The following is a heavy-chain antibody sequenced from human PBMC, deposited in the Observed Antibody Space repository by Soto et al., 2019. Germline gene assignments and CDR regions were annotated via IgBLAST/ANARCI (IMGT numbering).Heavy chain of an antibody. J-gene: IGHJ4*02. V-gene: IGHV4-38-2*01. D-gene: IGHD6-13*01. CDR1: GYSISSGYY. CDR2: IYHSGGT. CDR3: ASRSSSWFSFDY. Sequence: PSETLSLTCAVSGYSISSGYYWGWIRQPPGKGLEWIGSIYHSGGTYYNPSLKSRVTISVDTSKNQFSLKLSSVTAADTAVYYCASRSSSWFSFDYWGQGTLVTVYS.